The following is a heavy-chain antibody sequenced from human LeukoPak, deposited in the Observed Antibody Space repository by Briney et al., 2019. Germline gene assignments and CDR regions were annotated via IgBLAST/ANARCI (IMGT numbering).Heavy chain of an antibody. J-gene: IGHJ4*02. CDR3: AGDTIAVAGTKGNY. D-gene: IGHD6-13*01. CDR1: GGSISSSNW. Sequence: SETLSLTCAVSGGSISSSNWWSWVRQPPGKGREWIGEISQTGSTNYNPSLKSRVTMSVDKSRNQFSLKLSSVTAADTAVYYCAGDTIAVAGTKGNYWGRGTLVTVSS. V-gene: IGHV4-4*02. CDR2: ISQTGST.